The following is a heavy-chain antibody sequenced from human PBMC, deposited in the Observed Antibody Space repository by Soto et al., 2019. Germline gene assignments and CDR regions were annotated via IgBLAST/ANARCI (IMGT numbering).Heavy chain of an antibody. J-gene: IGHJ4*02. CDR3: ARDRMVRGIGDY. V-gene: IGHV1-3*01. CDR1: GYTFTSYA. D-gene: IGHD3-10*01. Sequence: ASVKVSCKASGYTFTSYAMHWVRQAPGQRLEWMGWINAGNGNTKYSQKFQGRVTITRDTSASTAYMELSSLRSEDTAVYYCARDRMVRGIGDYWGQGTLVTVSS. CDR2: INAGNGNT.